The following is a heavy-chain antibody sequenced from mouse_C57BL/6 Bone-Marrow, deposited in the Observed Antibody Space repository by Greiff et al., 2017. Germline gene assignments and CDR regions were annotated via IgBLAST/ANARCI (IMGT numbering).Heavy chain of an antibody. D-gene: IGHD2-5*01. Sequence: VQLQQSGAELVKPGASVKLSCKASGYTFTSYWITWVKQRPGQGLEWIGDIYPGSGSTNYNEKFKSKATLTVDTASSTAYMQLSSLTSEDAAVYYCARRYYSNCWYFGVWGTGTTVTVSA. J-gene: IGHJ1*03. V-gene: IGHV1-55*01. CDR3: ARRYYSNCWYFGV. CDR1: GYTFTSYW. CDR2: IYPGSGST.